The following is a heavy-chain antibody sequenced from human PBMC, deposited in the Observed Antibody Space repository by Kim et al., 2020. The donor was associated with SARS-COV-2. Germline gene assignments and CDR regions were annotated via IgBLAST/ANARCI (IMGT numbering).Heavy chain of an antibody. J-gene: IGHJ4*02. CDR2: GGST. Sequence: GGSTSYEQKFQGRVTMTRDTSTSTVYMELSSLRSEDTAVYYCARGDSSGYWGQGTLVTVSS. D-gene: IGHD6-19*01. CDR3: ARGDSSGY. V-gene: IGHV1-46*01.